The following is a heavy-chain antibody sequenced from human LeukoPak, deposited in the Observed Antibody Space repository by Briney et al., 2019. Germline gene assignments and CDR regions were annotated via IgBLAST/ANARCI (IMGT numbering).Heavy chain of an antibody. Sequence: SETLSLTCSVSGGSINNYYWSWIRQPPGKGLEWIGYIYYSGSTNYNPSLKSRVTISVDTSKNQFSLKLSSVTAADTAVYYCARRLAVARWFDPWGQGTLVTVSS. V-gene: IGHV4-59*08. D-gene: IGHD6-19*01. CDR2: IYYSGST. J-gene: IGHJ5*02. CDR3: ARRLAVARWFDP. CDR1: GGSINNYY.